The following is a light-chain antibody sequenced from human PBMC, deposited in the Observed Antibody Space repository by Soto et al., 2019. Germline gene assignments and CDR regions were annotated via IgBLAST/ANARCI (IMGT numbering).Light chain of an antibody. CDR3: SAWDDALAAYV. Sequence: QSVLTQSPSASGAPGQTIIISCSGSSSNIGTNAVYWYQQLPGSAPTLLVHSNDQRPFGVPHRFSGSRSGTSASLAVSGPRSEDEADYYCSAWDDALAAYVFGTGTKVTV. CDR1: SSNIGTNA. CDR2: SND. J-gene: IGLJ1*01. V-gene: IGLV1-47*02.